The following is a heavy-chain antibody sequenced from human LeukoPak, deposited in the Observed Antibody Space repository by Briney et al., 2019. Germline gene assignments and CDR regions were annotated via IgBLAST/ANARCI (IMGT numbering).Heavy chain of an antibody. CDR3: AKDRGGDCYACFDY. J-gene: IGHJ4*02. Sequence: GGSLRLSCAASGFTFSSYGMHWVRQALGKGLEWVAFIRYDGSNKYYADSVKGRFTISRDNSKNTLYLQMNSLRAEDTAVYYCAKDRGGDCYACFDYWGQGTLVTVSS. CDR2: IRYDGSNK. CDR1: GFTFSSYG. V-gene: IGHV3-30*02. D-gene: IGHD2-21*02.